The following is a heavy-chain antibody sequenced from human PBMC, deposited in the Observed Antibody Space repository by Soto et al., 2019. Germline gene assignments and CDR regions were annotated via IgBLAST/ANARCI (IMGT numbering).Heavy chain of an antibody. CDR1: GGSISGYY. CDR3: ARMGGSVKIDY. D-gene: IGHD3-10*01. V-gene: IGHV4-59*01. Sequence: SETLSLTCTVSGGSISGYYLSWIRQPPGKGLEWIGYIYYSGSTNYNPSLKSRVTISVDTSKNQFSLKLSSVTAADTAVYYCARMGGSVKIDYWGQGTLVTVSS. CDR2: IYYSGST. J-gene: IGHJ4*02.